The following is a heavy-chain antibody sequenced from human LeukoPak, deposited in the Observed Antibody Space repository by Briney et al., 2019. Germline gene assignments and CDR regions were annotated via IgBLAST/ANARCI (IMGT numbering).Heavy chain of an antibody. V-gene: IGHV4-39*01. CDR3: ARVRGYSYAFDY. J-gene: IGHJ4*02. D-gene: IGHD5-18*01. CDR1: GGSISSSSYY. Sequence: SETLSLTCTVSGGSISSSSYYWGWIRQPPGKGLEWIGSIYYSGSTYHNPSLKSRVTISVDTSKNQFSLKLSSVTAADTAVYYCARVRGYSYAFDYWGQGTLVTVSS. CDR2: IYYSGST.